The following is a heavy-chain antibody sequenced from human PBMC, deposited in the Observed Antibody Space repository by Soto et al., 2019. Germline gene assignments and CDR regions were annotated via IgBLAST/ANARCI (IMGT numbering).Heavy chain of an antibody. V-gene: IGHV4-30-4*01. CDR2: AVYSGAT. CDR1: GGPIKTGDYY. J-gene: IGHJ4*02. D-gene: IGHD3-10*01. CDR3: ARAGFSYGHLLF. Sequence: QVQLKESGPGLVKPSETLSLTCNVSGGPIKTGDYYWNWIRQPPGKGLEWIGYAVYSGATNYSPALKSRAAISMDTSKNQFSLSLTSVNAADTAVYYCARAGFSYGHLLFWGQGIRVTVST.